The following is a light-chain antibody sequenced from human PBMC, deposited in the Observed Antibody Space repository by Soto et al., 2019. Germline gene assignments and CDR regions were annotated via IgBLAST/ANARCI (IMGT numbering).Light chain of an antibody. V-gene: IGLV3-25*03. CDR3: QSADSSGTVV. J-gene: IGLJ2*01. CDR1: ALPKQY. Sequence: SYELTQPPSVSVSPGQTGRITCSGDALPKQYAYWYQQKPGQAPVLVIYKDSERPSGIPERFSGSSSGTTVTLTISGVQAEDEADYYCQSADSSGTVVFGGGTKLTVL. CDR2: KDS.